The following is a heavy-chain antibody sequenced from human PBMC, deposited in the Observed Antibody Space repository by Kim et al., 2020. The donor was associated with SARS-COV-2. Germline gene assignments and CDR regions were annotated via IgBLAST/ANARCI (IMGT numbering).Heavy chain of an antibody. CDR1: GVTFSSYA. CDR3: ARDPMQVRGHYGC. Sequence: SVKVSCKASGVTFSSYAISWARQAPGQGLELMGRIIPILGIANYAQKFQGRVTITADKSTSTAYMELSSLRSEDTAVYYCARDPMQVRGHYGCWGQGTMVTVSS. D-gene: IGHD3-10*01. J-gene: IGHJ1*01. CDR2: IIPILGIA. V-gene: IGHV1-69*04.